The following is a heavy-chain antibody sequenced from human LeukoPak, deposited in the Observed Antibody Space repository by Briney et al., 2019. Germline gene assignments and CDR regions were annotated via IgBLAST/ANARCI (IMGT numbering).Heavy chain of an antibody. Sequence: SETLSLTCTVSGGSISSYYWSWIRQPPGKGLEWIGYIYYSGSTNYNPSLKSRVTISIDTSKNQFSLKLSSVTAAVTAVYYCASLDYYDSSGYLYYWGQGTLVTVSS. D-gene: IGHD3-22*01. J-gene: IGHJ4*02. CDR2: IYYSGST. CDR1: GGSISSYY. CDR3: ASLDYYDSSGYLYY. V-gene: IGHV4-59*01.